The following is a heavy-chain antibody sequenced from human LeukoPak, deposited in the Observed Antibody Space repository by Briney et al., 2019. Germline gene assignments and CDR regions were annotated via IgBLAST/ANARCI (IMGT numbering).Heavy chain of an antibody. CDR3: ARAAAPTIAAAENDY. Sequence: GGSLRLSCAASGFTFSSYGMHWVRQAPGKGLEWVAVISYDGSNKYYADSVKGRFTISRDNSKNTLYLQMNSLRAEDTAVYYCARAAAPTIAAAENDYWGQGTLVTVSS. J-gene: IGHJ4*02. CDR2: ISYDGSNK. CDR1: GFTFSSYG. V-gene: IGHV3-30*03. D-gene: IGHD6-13*01.